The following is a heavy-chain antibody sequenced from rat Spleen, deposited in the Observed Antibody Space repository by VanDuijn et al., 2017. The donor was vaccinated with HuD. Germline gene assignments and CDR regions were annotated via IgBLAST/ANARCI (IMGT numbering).Heavy chain of an antibody. CDR2: ISSSGTRT. Sequence: EVQLVESGGGLVQPGRSLKLSCAASGFTFSNYDMAWVRQAPTKGLEWVAIISSSGTRTYYPDSVKGRFTISRDNAKSTLSLQMDSLRSEDTATYYCARGYVMDAWGQGASVTVSS. V-gene: IGHV5-25*01. CDR3: ARGYVMDA. CDR1: GFTFSNYD. J-gene: IGHJ4*01.